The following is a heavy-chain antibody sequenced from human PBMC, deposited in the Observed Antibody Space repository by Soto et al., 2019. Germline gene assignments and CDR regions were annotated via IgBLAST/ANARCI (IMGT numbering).Heavy chain of an antibody. CDR2: ISAYNGNT. Sequence: ASVKVSCKASGYTFTSYGISRVRQAPGQGLEWMGWISAYNGNTNYAQKLQGRVTMTTDTSTSTAYMELRSLRSDDTAVYYCARDSGLAVAGSAFDIWGQGTMVTVSS. J-gene: IGHJ3*02. CDR3: ARDSGLAVAGSAFDI. D-gene: IGHD6-19*01. V-gene: IGHV1-18*04. CDR1: GYTFTSYG.